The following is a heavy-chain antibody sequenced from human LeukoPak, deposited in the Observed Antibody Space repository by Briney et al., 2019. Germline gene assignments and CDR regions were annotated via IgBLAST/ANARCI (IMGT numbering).Heavy chain of an antibody. CDR1: GGTFSSYA. Sequence: ASVKVSCKASGGTFSSYAISWVRQAPGQGLEWMGWINSNTGNPTYAQGFTGRFVFSLDTSLSTSYLQISSLEAEDTAVYYCARVGCSGGSCFYFDNWGQGTLVTVSS. V-gene: IGHV7-4-1*02. CDR3: ARVGCSGGSCFYFDN. D-gene: IGHD2-15*01. J-gene: IGHJ4*02. CDR2: INSNTGNP.